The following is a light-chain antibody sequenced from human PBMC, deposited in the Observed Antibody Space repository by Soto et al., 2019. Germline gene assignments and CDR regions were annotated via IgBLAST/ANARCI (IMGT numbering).Light chain of an antibody. CDR1: SDIGNYNL. CDR2: EVN. Sequence: QSAVTQPASVSGSPGQSVTISCSGSDIGNYNLVSWYQHLPGRAPKLLIFEVNNRPSGVSNRFSGSKSGNTAYLTISGLQVEDEAEYFCFSFTTTSTHVFGTGTKVTVL. V-gene: IGLV2-14*02. CDR3: FSFTTTSTHV. J-gene: IGLJ1*01.